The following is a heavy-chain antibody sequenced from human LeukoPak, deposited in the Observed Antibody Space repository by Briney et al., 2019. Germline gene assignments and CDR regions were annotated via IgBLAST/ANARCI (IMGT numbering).Heavy chain of an antibody. Sequence: GGSLRLSCAASGFTFSSYAMSWVRQAPGKGLEWVSDISGSGGSTYYADSVKGRFTISRDNAKNSLYLQMNSLRAEDTALYYCAKGKSGDYWGQGTLVTVSS. CDR3: AKGKSGDY. CDR2: ISGSGGST. CDR1: GFTFSSYA. J-gene: IGHJ4*02. V-gene: IGHV3-23*01.